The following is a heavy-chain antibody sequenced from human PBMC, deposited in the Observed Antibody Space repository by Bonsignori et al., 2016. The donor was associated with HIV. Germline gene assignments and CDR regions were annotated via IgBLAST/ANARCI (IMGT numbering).Heavy chain of an antibody. CDR2: INHSGST. V-gene: IGHV4-34*01. J-gene: IGHJ5*02. Sequence: SETLSLTCAVYGGSFSGYYWSWIRQPPGKGLEWIGEINHSGSTNYNPSLKSRVTISVDTSKNQFSLKLSSVTAADTAVYYCARGKQWRPRGFDPWGQGTLVTVSS. CDR3: ARGKQWRPRGFDP. CDR1: GGSFSGYY. D-gene: IGHD6-19*01.